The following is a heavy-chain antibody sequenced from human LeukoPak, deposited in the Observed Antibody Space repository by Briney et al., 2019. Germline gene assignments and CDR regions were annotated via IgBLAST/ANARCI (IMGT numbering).Heavy chain of an antibody. J-gene: IGHJ4*02. D-gene: IGHD6-19*01. V-gene: IGHV3-48*01. CDR1: GFTFSSYS. CDR3: ARDFGARGWFDY. Sequence: GGSLRLSCAASGFTFSSYSTNWVCQAPGQGLEWVSYIISSSSTIYYADSVKGRFTISRDNAKNSLYLQMNSLRAEDTAVYYCARDFGARGWFDYWGQGTLVTVSS. CDR2: IISSSSTI.